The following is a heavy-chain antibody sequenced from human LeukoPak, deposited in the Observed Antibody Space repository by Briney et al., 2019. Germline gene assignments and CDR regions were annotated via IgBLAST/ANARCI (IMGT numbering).Heavy chain of an antibody. D-gene: IGHD3-22*01. Sequence: GASVKVSCKASGGTFSSYAISWVRQAPGQGGEWMGRIIPILGIANYAQKFQGRVTITADKSTSTAYMELSSLRSEDTAVYYCAREQGDYYDSSGYYPYWGQGTLVTVSS. CDR2: IIPILGIA. CDR1: GGTFSSYA. V-gene: IGHV1-69*04. CDR3: AREQGDYYDSSGYYPY. J-gene: IGHJ4*02.